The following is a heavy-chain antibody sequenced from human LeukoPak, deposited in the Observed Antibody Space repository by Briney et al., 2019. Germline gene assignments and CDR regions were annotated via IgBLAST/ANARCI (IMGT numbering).Heavy chain of an antibody. V-gene: IGHV4-34*01. Sequence: SETLSLTCAVYGWSFSGYYWSWIREPPGRGLEWIGEINHSGSTNYNPSLKSRVTISVDTSKNQFSLRLSSVTAADTAVYYCARHRRRGGTFHAFDIWSQGTMVTVSS. CDR3: ARHRRRGGTFHAFDI. CDR2: INHSGST. CDR1: GWSFSGYY. D-gene: IGHD3-16*01. J-gene: IGHJ3*02.